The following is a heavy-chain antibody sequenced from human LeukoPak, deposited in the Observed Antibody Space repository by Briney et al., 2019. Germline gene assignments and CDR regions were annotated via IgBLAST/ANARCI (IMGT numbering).Heavy chain of an antibody. V-gene: IGHV4-4*07. J-gene: IGHJ3*02. CDR2: IYTSGST. CDR1: GGSISSYY. CDR3: ARTSYYYDSSGYYHAFDI. D-gene: IGHD3-22*01. Sequence: SETLSLTCTVSGGSISSYYCSWIRQPAGKGLEWIGRIYTSGSTNYNPSLKSRVTMSVDTSKNQFSLKLSSVTAADTAVYYCARTSYYYDSSGYYHAFDIWGQGTVVTVSS.